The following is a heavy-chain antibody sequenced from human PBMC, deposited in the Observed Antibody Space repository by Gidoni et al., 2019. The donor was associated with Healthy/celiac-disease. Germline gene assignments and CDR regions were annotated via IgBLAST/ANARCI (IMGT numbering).Heavy chain of an antibody. D-gene: IGHD3-22*01. CDR3: ARDYYDSSGYYLGDAFDI. V-gene: IGHV1-69*01. CDR2: IIPICGTA. CDR1: GGTFSSYA. J-gene: IGHJ3*02. Sequence: QVQLVQSGAEVKKPGSSVQVSCQASGGTFSSYAISWVRQAPGQGLEWMGGIIPICGTANDAKKFQGRVTITADESTSTAYMELSSLRSEDTAVYYCARDYYDSSGYYLGDAFDIWGQGTMVTVSS.